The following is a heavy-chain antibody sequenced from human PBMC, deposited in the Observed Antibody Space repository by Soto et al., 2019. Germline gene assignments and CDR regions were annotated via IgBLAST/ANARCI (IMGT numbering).Heavy chain of an antibody. J-gene: IGHJ6*02. CDR3: AKPSGSYYYYYGMDV. CDR1: GFTFSSYA. V-gene: IGHV3-23*01. CDR2: ISGSGGST. Sequence: EVQLLESGGGLVQPGGSLRLSCAASGFTFSSYAMSWVRQAPGKGLEWVSAISGSGGSTYYADSVKGRFTISRDNSKNMLYLQMNSLRAEDTAVYYCAKPSGSYYYYYGMDVWGQGTTVTVSS. D-gene: IGHD1-26*01.